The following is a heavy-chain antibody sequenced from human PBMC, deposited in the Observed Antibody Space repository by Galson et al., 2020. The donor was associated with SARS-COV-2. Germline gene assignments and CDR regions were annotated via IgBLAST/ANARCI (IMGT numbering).Heavy chain of an antibody. CDR1: GDSFSSYY. CDR3: ARGGYSYGHYYPMNV. CDR2: IYHSGST. V-gene: IGHV4-59*01. D-gene: IGHD5-18*01. J-gene: IGHJ6*02. Sequence: ASETLCLTCSVSGDSFSSYYWSWIRQPPGKGLEWIGYIYHSGSTNYNPSLKSRVTISVDTSKNEFSLKVISVTAADTAVYFCARGGYSYGHYYPMNVWGQGTTVTVSS.